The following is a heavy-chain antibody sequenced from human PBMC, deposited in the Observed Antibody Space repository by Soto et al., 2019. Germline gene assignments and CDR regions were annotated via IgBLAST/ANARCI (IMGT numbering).Heavy chain of an antibody. D-gene: IGHD3-10*01. CDR3: AKGTFVFRFGEQEPGHFDY. CDR1: GFTFSSYG. CDR2: ISYDGSNK. J-gene: IGHJ4*02. V-gene: IGHV3-30*18. Sequence: QVQLVESGGGVVQPGRSLRLSCAASGFTFSSYGMHWVRQAPGKGLEWVAVISYDGSNKYYADSVKGRFTISRDNSNNTLYLQMNSLRAEDTAVYYCAKGTFVFRFGEQEPGHFDYWGQGTLVTVSS.